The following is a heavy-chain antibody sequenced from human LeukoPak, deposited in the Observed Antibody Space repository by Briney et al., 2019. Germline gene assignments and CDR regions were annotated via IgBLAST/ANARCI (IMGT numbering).Heavy chain of an antibody. CDR3: ARDADGYED. CDR1: GFTFSGAW. CDR2: IKEDGSED. V-gene: IGHV3-7*01. J-gene: IGHJ4*02. D-gene: IGHD5-24*01. Sequence: PGGSLRLSCAASGFTFSGAWMSWVRQAPGKGLEWVANIKEDGSEDYYADSVKGRFAISEDNAKNSLYLQMNSLRAEDTAMYYCARDADGYEDWGQGTLVIVSS.